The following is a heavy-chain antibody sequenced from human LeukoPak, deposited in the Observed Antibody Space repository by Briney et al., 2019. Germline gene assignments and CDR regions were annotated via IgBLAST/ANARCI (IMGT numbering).Heavy chain of an antibody. Sequence: PGGSLRLSCAASGFTFSSYGMHWVRQAPGKGLEWVAFIRYDGSNKYYADSVKGRFTISRDNSKNTLYLQMNGLRLEDTAVYYCAKEIGSGYTWFDPWGQGTLVSVSS. J-gene: IGHJ5*02. CDR3: AKEIGSGYTWFDP. CDR2: IRYDGSNK. D-gene: IGHD3-10*01. CDR1: GFTFSSYG. V-gene: IGHV3-30*02.